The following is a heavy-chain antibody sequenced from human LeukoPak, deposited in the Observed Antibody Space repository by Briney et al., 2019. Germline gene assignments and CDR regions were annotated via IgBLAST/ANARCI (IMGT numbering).Heavy chain of an antibody. D-gene: IGHD1-26*01. CDR2: IYHSGSI. CDR1: GGSISSGGYS. J-gene: IGHJ6*02. Sequence: SQTLSLTCAVSGGSISSGGYSWSWIRQPPGKGLEWIGYIYHSGSIYYNPSLKSRVTISVDRSKNQFSLKLSSVTAADTAVYYCARNSELYYYYGMDVWGQGTTVTVSS. CDR3: ARNSELYYYYGMDV. V-gene: IGHV4-30-2*01.